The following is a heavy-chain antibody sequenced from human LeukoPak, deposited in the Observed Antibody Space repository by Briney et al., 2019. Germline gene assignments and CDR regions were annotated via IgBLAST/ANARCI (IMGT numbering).Heavy chain of an antibody. V-gene: IGHV3-30*04. D-gene: IGHD4-17*01. Sequence: PGGSLRLSCAASGSTFSTDAMHWVRQAPGKGLEWVAVISDDGSKIYYADSVKGRFTISRDNSKNTLYLQINSLRHDDTAVYYCARDGNGDYYFDYWGQGTLVTVSS. CDR3: ARDGNGDYYFDY. CDR2: ISDDGSKI. CDR1: GSTFSTDA. J-gene: IGHJ4*02.